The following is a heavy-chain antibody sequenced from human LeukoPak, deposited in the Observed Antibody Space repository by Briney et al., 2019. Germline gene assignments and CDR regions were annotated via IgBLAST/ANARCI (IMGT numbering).Heavy chain of an antibody. Sequence: GGSLRLSCAASGFTGSNNYMSWVRQAPGKGLEWVSAISGSGGSTYYADSVKGRFTISRDNSKNTLYLQMNSLRAEDTAVYYCAKTYGDYFDYWGQGTLVTVSS. CDR1: GFTGSNNY. CDR2: ISGSGGST. J-gene: IGHJ4*02. V-gene: IGHV3-23*01. D-gene: IGHD4-17*01. CDR3: AKTYGDYFDY.